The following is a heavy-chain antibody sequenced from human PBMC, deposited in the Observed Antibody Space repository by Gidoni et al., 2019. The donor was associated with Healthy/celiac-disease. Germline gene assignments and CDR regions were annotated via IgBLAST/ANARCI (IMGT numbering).Heavy chain of an antibody. CDR3: ARGDSSGPGGGY. D-gene: IGHD3-22*01. CDR2: MNPNSGNT. CDR1: GYTFTSSD. J-gene: IGHJ4*02. V-gene: IGHV1-8*01. Sequence: QVQLVQSGAELKKPGSSVKVACKASGYTFTSSDINWVRQATGQGLEWMGWMNPNSGNTGYAQKFQGRVTMTRNTSKSTAYMELSSLRSEDTAVYYCARGDSSGPGGGYWGQGTLVTVSS.